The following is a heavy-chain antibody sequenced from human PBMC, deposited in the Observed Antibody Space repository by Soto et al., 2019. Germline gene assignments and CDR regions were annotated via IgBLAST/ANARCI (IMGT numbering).Heavy chain of an antibody. J-gene: IGHJ4*02. D-gene: IGHD7-27*01. V-gene: IGHV4-39*07. CDR3: ARRWGRTFDY. CDR2: IYYSGST. Sequence: SETLSLTCTVSGVSISSSSYYWGWIRQPPGKGLEWIGSIYYSGSTNYNPSLKSRVTISVDTSKNQFSLKLSSVTAADTAVYYCARRWGRTFDYWGQGTLVTVSS. CDR1: GVSISSSSYY.